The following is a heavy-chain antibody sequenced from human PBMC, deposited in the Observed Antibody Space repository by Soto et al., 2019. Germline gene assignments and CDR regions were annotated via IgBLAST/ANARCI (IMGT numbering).Heavy chain of an antibody. Sequence: QVQLVQSGAEVKKPGASVKVSCKASGYTFTSYGISWVRQAPGQGLEWMGWISAYNGNTNYAQKLQGRVTMTTDTATSTAYMELRSLRSDDRAVYYCARDRGWGSIFGVVIIDPPPLRRGPYYYYGMDVWGQGTTVTVSS. CDR3: ARDRGWGSIFGVVIIDPPPLRRGPYYYYGMDV. CDR2: ISAYNGNT. V-gene: IGHV1-18*04. J-gene: IGHJ6*02. D-gene: IGHD3-3*01. CDR1: GYTFTSYG.